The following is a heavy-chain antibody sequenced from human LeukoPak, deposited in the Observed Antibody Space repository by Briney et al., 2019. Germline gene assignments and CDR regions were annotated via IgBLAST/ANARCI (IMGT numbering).Heavy chain of an antibody. Sequence: GGSLRLSCAASGFMFRSFEMYWVRQAPGKGLEWVAYISSGASTMYYADSVKGRFTISRDDAKNSLFLQMNSLRAEDTAIYYCALLAVASDFDYWGQGTLATVSS. CDR1: GFMFRSFE. J-gene: IGHJ4*02. CDR3: ALLAVASDFDY. D-gene: IGHD6-19*01. CDR2: ISSGASTM. V-gene: IGHV3-48*03.